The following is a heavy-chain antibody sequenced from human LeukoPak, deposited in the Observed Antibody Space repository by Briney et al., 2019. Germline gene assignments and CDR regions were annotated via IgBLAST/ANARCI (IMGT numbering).Heavy chain of an antibody. J-gene: IGHJ4*02. CDR1: GFTFSNYP. D-gene: IGHD3-9*01. CDR2: LGSTAYGGTT. Sequence: GRSLRLSCTTSGFTFSNYPRSRVRQAPGKGLEWLALLGSTAYGGTTKYAASVKGRFTISRDDSKSIAYLQMNSLKTEDTAVYYCTRPYYDYLTGYYSDYWGQGTLVTVSS. V-gene: IGHV3-49*04. CDR3: TRPYYDYLTGYYSDY.